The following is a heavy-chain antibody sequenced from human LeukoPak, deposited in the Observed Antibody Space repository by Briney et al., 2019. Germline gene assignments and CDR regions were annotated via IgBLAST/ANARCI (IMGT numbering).Heavy chain of an antibody. CDR2: ISSSGSTI. V-gene: IGHV3-48*03. D-gene: IGHD6-13*01. J-gene: IGHJ4*02. CDR3: ASGGSWYPVDY. Sequence: GGSLRLSCAASGFTLSTNEMNWVRQAPGKGLEWVSYISSSGSTIYYADSVKGRFTISRDNAKNSLYLQMNSLRAEDTAVYYCASGGSWYPVDYWGQGTLVTVSS. CDR1: GFTLSTNE.